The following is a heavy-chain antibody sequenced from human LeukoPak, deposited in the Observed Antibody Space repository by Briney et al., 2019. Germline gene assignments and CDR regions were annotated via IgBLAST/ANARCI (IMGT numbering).Heavy chain of an antibody. D-gene: IGHD2-15*01. CDR3: ARDSDVKGYCSGGSCYSFDP. CDR1: GYTFISYY. CDR2: INPSGGST. Sequence: ASVKVSCKASGYTFISYYMHWVRQAPGQGLEWMGIINPSGGSTSYAQKFQGRVTMTRDTSTSTVYMELSSLRSEDTAVYYCARDSDVKGYCSGGSCYSFDPWGQGTLVTVSS. V-gene: IGHV1-46*01. J-gene: IGHJ5*02.